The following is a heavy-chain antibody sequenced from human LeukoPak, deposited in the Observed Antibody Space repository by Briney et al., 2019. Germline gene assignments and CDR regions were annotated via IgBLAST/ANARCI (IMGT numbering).Heavy chain of an antibody. V-gene: IGHV3-23*01. J-gene: IGHJ3*02. CDR3: GKNRYSGSLSPFDI. CDR2: ISGGGGNT. D-gene: IGHD1-26*01. Sequence: GGSLRLSCAASGFTFSSYSMSWVRQAPGKGLEWVSAISGGGGNTYYADSVKGRFTISRDNSKNTLYLQMNSLRAEDTAVYYCGKNRYSGSLSPFDIWGQGTMVTVSS. CDR1: GFTFSSYS.